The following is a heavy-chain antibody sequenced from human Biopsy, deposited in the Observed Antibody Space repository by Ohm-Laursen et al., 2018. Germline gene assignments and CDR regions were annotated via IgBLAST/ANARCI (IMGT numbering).Heavy chain of an antibody. CDR3: ARDPYCSGGNCYSPLDH. V-gene: IGHV1-2*02. CDR2: IDPDGGRT. Sequence: ASVKVSCKPSEYTFSLYHIHWVRQAPGQGLEWMGWIDPDGGRTSFGQNFQGRVTMTSDTSTGTAYLELTRLRSDDTAVYYCARDPYCSGGNCYSPLDHWGQGTLVTVSA. J-gene: IGHJ4*02. D-gene: IGHD2-15*01. CDR1: EYTFSLYH.